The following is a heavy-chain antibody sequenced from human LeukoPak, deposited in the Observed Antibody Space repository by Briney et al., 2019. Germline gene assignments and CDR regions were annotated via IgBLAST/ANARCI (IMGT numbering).Heavy chain of an antibody. CDR3: AKGQRDQQGYRDYFYYFDV. Sequence: PGGSLRLSCAVSGIAFSSYTVHWVRQAPGKGLEWVALISHDGSKRYYSDSVKGRLTISRDNSRNTHYLQMNNLKPDDTAVYYCAKGQRDQQGYRDYFYYFDVWGKGTTVAVSS. V-gene: IGHV3-30*04. D-gene: IGHD5-24*01. CDR2: ISHDGSKR. CDR1: GIAFSSYT. J-gene: IGHJ6*03.